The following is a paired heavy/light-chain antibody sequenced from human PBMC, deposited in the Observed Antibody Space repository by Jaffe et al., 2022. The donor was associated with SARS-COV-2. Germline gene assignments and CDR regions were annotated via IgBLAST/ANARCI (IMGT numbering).Light chain of an antibody. Sequence: EIVMTQSPATLSVSPGERATLSCRASQSVSNNLAWYQQKPAQAPRVLMYGASTRATGIPARFSGSGSGTEFSLTISSLQSEDFAVYYCQQYNTWPFTFGPGTKVDI. V-gene: IGKV3-15*01. J-gene: IGKJ3*01. CDR3: QQYNTWPFT. CDR1: QSVSNN. CDR2: GAS.
Heavy chain of an antibody. CDR1: GFTFSDYY. J-gene: IGHJ6*04. CDR2: VYASGGTT. Sequence: QVQLVESGGGLVKPGGSLRLSCTASGFTFSDYYMSWIRQAPGEGLEWVSFVYASGGTTYYADSVKGRFTLSRDNAKSSLYLQMNSLRAEDTAVYYCARVGRITMVRGVMDVWGKGTTVTVSS. CDR3: ARVGRITMVRGVMDV. V-gene: IGHV3-11*01. D-gene: IGHD3-10*01.